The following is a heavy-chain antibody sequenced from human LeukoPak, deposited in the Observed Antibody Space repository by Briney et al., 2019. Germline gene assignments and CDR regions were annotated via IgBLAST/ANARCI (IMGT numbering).Heavy chain of an antibody. J-gene: IGHJ6*02. D-gene: IGHD5-24*01. CDR1: GGSISSSY. CDR2: IYYSGTT. CDR3: ARESRDGYNWVDV. V-gene: IGHV4-59*01. Sequence: SETLSLTCTVSGGSISSSYWSWIRHPPGNGLEWIGSIYYSGTTNYNPSLESRVTISVDTSKNQFSLKLSSVTAADTAVYYCARESRDGYNWVDVWGQGTTVTVSS.